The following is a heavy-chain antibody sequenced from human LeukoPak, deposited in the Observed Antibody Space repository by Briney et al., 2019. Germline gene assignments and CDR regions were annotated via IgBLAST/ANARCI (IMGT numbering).Heavy chain of an antibody. CDR2: INHSGST. D-gene: IGHD3-22*01. CDR1: GGSFSGYY. J-gene: IGHJ3*02. CDR3: ARSTMIVVVIFAFDI. V-gene: IGHV4-34*01. Sequence: SETLSLTCAVYGGSFSGYYWSWIRQPPGKGLEWIGEINHSGSTNYNPSLKSRVTISVDTSKNQFSLKLSSVTAADTAVYYCARSTMIVVVIFAFDIWGQGTMVTVSS.